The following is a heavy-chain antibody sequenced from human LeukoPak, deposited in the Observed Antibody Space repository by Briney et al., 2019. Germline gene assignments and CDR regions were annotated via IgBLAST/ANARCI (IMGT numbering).Heavy chain of an antibody. CDR2: ITTSGGAK. J-gene: IGHJ5*02. V-gene: IGHV3-48*01. CDR3: ARDERYSSSLDP. D-gene: IGHD6-6*01. CDR1: GFTFSSYS. Sequence: GGSLRLSCAASGFTFSSYSMNWVRQAPGKGLEWISYITTSGGAKNYADSVKGRFAISRDNSKNTLYLQMNSLRAEDTAVYYCARDERYSSSLDPWGQGTLVTVSS.